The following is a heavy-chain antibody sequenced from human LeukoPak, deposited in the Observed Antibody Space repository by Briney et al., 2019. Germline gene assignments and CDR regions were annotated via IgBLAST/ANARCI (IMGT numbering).Heavy chain of an antibody. CDR2: ISYDGSNK. V-gene: IGHV3-30*18. CDR1: GFTFSSYG. J-gene: IGHJ4*02. CDR3: AKDFSGTYYYFDY. Sequence: PGGSLRLSCAASGFTFSSYGMHWARQAPGKGLEWVAVISYDGSNKYYADSVKGRFTISRDNSKNTLYLQMNSLRAEDTAVYYCAKDFSGTYYYFDYWGQGTLVTVSS. D-gene: IGHD1-26*01.